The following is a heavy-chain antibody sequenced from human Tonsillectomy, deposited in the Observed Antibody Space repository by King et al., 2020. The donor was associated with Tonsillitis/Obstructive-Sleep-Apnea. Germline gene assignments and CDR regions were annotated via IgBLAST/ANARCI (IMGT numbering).Heavy chain of an antibody. Sequence: VQLVESGGGLVKPGGSLRLSCAASGFTFSSYSMNWVRQAPGKGLEWVSSISSSSTYIYYADSLKGRFTISRDNAKNSLYLQMNSLRAEDTAVYYCARDSQPARIAARPALNWFDPWGQGTLVTVSS. V-gene: IGHV3-21*01. J-gene: IGHJ5*02. CDR1: GFTFSSYS. CDR2: ISSSSTYI. D-gene: IGHD6-6*01. CDR3: ARDSQPARIAARPALNWFDP.